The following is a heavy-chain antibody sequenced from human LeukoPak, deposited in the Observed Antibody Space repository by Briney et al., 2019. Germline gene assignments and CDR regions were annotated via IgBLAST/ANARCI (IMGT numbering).Heavy chain of an antibody. Sequence: SVKVSCKASGGTFSSYAISWVRQAPGQGLEWMGGIIPIFGTANYAQRFQGRVTITADESTSTAYMELSSLRSEDTAVYYCARSHYYYDSSGYYYAESHDYWGQGTLVTVSS. V-gene: IGHV1-69*13. D-gene: IGHD3-22*01. CDR3: ARSHYYYDSSGYYYAESHDY. CDR2: IIPIFGTA. J-gene: IGHJ4*02. CDR1: GGTFSSYA.